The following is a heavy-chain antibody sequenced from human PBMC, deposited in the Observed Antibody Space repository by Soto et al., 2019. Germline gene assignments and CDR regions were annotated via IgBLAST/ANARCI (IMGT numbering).Heavy chain of an antibody. J-gene: IGHJ4*02. V-gene: IGHV3-30*18. Sequence: PGGSLRLSCAASGFTFSSYGMHWVRQAPGKGLEWVAVISYDGSNKYYADSVKGRFTISRDNSKNTLYLQMNSLRAEDTAVYYCAKERDQSTHWGQGTLVTVSS. CDR3: AKERDQSTH. CDR2: ISYDGSNK. CDR1: GFTFSSYG.